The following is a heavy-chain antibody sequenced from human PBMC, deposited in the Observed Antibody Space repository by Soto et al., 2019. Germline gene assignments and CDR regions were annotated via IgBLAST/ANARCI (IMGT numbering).Heavy chain of an antibody. V-gene: IGHV1-69*02. CDR3: ARGEGATLVVDY. CDR1: GGTFSSYT. Sequence: QVQLVQSGAEVKKPGSSVKVSCKASGGTFSSYTTSWVRQAPGQGLEWMGRIIPILGIANYAQKFQGRVTITADKSTSTAYMELSSLRSEDTAVYYCARGEGATLVVDYWGQGTLVTVSS. J-gene: IGHJ4*02. CDR2: IIPILGIA. D-gene: IGHD1-26*01.